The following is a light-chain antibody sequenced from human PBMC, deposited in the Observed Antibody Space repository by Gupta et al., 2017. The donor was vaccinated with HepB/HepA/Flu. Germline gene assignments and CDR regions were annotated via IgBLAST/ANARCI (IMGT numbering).Light chain of an antibody. CDR3: QQESSSTLT. Sequence: EIVLTQSPGTLSLSPGERATLSCRASQSVRSSYLAWYQQKPGQAPRLLIYGASSRATGIPDRFSGSGSGTEFTLTISRLEPEDFAVYYCQQESSSTLTFGGGTKVEIK. V-gene: IGKV3-20*01. J-gene: IGKJ4*01. CDR1: QSVRSSY. CDR2: GAS.